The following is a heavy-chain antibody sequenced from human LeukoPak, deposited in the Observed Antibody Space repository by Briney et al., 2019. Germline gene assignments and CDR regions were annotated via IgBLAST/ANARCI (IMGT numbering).Heavy chain of an antibody. V-gene: IGHV1-2*06. J-gene: IGHJ4*02. CDR2: VNPNSGGT. Sequence: ASVKVSYKASGYTFSGYYMHWVRQAPGQGLEWMGRVNPNSGGTNYAQKFQGRVTMTRDTSISTAYMELSRLRSDDTAVYYCARAAGSIAVAWYFDYWGQGTLVTVSS. D-gene: IGHD6-19*01. CDR3: ARAAGSIAVAWYFDY. CDR1: GYTFSGYY.